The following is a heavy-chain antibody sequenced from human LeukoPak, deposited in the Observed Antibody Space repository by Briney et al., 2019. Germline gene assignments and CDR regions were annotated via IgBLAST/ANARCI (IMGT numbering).Heavy chain of an antibody. CDR3: ASQCSGGSCYNDAAFDI. CDR2: IDPSDSYT. V-gene: IGHV5-10-1*01. D-gene: IGHD2-15*01. Sequence: GESLKIPCKGSGYSFTSYCISWVRQMPGKGLEWMGRIDPSDSYTNYSPSFQGHVTISADKSISTAYLQWSSLKASDTAMYYCASQCSGGSCYNDAAFDIWGQGTMVTVSS. J-gene: IGHJ3*02. CDR1: GYSFTSYC.